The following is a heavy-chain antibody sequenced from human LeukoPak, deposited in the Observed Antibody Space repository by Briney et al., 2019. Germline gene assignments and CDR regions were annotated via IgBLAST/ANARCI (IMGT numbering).Heavy chain of an antibody. CDR1: GGSFSGYY. J-gene: IGHJ4*02. D-gene: IGHD3-10*01. Sequence: PSETLSLTCAVYGGSFSGYYWSWIRQPPGKGLEWIGEINHSGSTNYNPSLKSRVTISVDTSKNQFSLKLSSVTAADTAVYYCARGAEEFLDYWGQGTLVTVSS. V-gene: IGHV4-34*01. CDR2: INHSGST. CDR3: ARGAEEFLDY.